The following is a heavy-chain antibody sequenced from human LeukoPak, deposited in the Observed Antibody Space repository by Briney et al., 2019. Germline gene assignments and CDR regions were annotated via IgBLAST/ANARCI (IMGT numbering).Heavy chain of an antibody. CDR2: IWYDGSNK. D-gene: IGHD5-18*01. V-gene: IGHV3-33*01. Sequence: GGSLRLSCAASGXTFSSYGMHWVRQAPGKGLEWVAVIWYDGSNKYYADSVKGRFTISRDNSKNTLYLQMNSLRAEDTAVYYCARDRDTAMASFDYWGQGTLVTVSS. CDR3: ARDRDTAMASFDY. CDR1: GXTFSSYG. J-gene: IGHJ4*02.